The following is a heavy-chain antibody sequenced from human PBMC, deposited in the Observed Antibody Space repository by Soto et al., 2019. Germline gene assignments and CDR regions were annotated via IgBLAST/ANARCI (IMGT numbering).Heavy chain of an antibody. CDR3: ARAWTPTDG. Sequence: QVPLVQSGAEVKKPGASVKVSCKASGYTFTSYGISWVRQAPGQGLAWMGRISAYPGNTNYAQKLQGRVTLTTDTATSTADMERRSLRADDTAVYYCARAWTPTDGWGQGTLVTVSS. D-gene: IGHD1-1*01. J-gene: IGHJ4*02. V-gene: IGHV1-18*01. CDR2: ISAYPGNT. CDR1: GYTFTSYG.